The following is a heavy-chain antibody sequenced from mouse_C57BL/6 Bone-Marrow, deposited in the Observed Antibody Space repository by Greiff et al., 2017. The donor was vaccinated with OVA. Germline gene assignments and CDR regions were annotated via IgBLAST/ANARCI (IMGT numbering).Heavy chain of an antibody. D-gene: IGHD1-1*01. Sequence: VQLVESGAELARPGASVKMSCKASGYTFTSYTMHWVKQRPGQGLEWIGYINPSSGYTKYNQKFKDKATLTADKSSSTAYMQLSSLTSEDSAVYYCARRNYGSPYFDYWGQGTTLTVSS. CDR1: GYTFTSYT. CDR3: ARRNYGSPYFDY. V-gene: IGHV1-4*01. J-gene: IGHJ2*01. CDR2: INPSSGYT.